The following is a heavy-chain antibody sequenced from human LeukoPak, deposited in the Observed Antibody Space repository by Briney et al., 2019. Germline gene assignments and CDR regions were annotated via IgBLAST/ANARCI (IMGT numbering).Heavy chain of an antibody. Sequence: GGSLRLSCAATGITVSSNYMSWVRQAPGKGLDCVSLISGGGSTYHADSVKGRFTISRDNFKNTLYLQMNNVRDEATAGCYCPGPHSSSWNHAFDIWGQGTVVAVSS. V-gene: IGHV3-53*01. J-gene: IGHJ3*02. CDR3: PGPHSSSWNHAFDI. CDR2: ISGGGST. CDR1: GITVSSNY. D-gene: IGHD6-13*01.